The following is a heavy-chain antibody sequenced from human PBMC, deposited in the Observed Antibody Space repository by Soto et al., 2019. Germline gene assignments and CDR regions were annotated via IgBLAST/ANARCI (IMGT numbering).Heavy chain of an antibody. D-gene: IGHD3-22*01. Sequence: SETLSLTCAVSGGSISSGGYYWSWIRQHPGKGLEWIGYIYYSGSTYYNPSLKSRVTISVDTSKNQFSLKLSSVTAADTAVFYCARRLYYDSSGFEGGGMDVWGQGTTVTVSS. CDR1: GGSISSGGYY. CDR3: ARRLYYDSSGFEGGGMDV. CDR2: IYYSGST. V-gene: IGHV4-31*11. J-gene: IGHJ6*02.